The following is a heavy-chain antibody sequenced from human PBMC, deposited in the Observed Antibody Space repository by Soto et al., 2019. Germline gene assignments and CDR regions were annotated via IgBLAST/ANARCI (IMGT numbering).Heavy chain of an antibody. CDR1: GGSISSYY. J-gene: IGHJ6*03. D-gene: IGHD1-1*01. CDR3: ARGLERPYYYYYYMDV. CDR2: IYYSGST. Sequence: SETLSLTCTVSGGSISSYYWSWIRQPPGKGLEWIGYIYYSGSTNYNPSLKSRVTISVDTSKNQFSLKLSSVTAADTAVYYCARGLERPYYYYYYMDVWGKGTTVTVSS. V-gene: IGHV4-59*01.